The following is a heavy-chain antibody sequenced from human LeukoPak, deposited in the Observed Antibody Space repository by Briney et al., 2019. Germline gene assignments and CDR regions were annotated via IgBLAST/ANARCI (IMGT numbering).Heavy chain of an antibody. V-gene: IGHV4-39*01. CDR3: ARPQTSGSGWSSHWFDP. D-gene: IGHD6-19*01. Sequence: SETLSLTCTVSGGSISSSSYYWGWIRQPPGKGLEWIGSIYYSGSTYYNPSLKSRVTISVDTSKNQFSLKLSSVTAADTAVYYCARPQTSGSGWSSHWFDPWGQGTLVTVSS. CDR2: IYYSGST. J-gene: IGHJ5*02. CDR1: GGSISSSSYY.